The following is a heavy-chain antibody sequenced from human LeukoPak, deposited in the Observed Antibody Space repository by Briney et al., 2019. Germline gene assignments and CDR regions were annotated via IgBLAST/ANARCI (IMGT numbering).Heavy chain of an antibody. CDR3: ARVAFGYGSGSYSDY. V-gene: IGHV4-39*01. CDR2: IYYSGST. D-gene: IGHD3-10*01. J-gene: IGHJ4*02. Sequence: PSETLSLTCTVSGGSISSSSYYWGWIRQPPGKGLEWIGSIYYSGSTYYNPSLKSRVTISVDTSKNQFSLKLSSVTAADTAVYYCARVAFGYGSGSYSDYWGQGTLVTVSS. CDR1: GGSISSSSYY.